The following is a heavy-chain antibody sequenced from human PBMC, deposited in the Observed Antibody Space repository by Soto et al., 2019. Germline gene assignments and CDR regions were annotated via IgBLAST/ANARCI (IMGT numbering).Heavy chain of an antibody. CDR3: ARFFSENYPRRPEEQYCYDC. Sequence: SETLSLTCTVSGDSIRSYYWSWIRQPPGKGLEWIGYIYYSGYTSYNPSLKSRVTISVDTSKNQFSLKLNSVTAADTAVYYCARFFSENYPRRPEEQYCYDCWGQRTLVTVSS. J-gene: IGHJ4*02. CDR2: IYYSGYT. D-gene: IGHD1-26*01. V-gene: IGHV4-59*01. CDR1: GDSIRSYY.